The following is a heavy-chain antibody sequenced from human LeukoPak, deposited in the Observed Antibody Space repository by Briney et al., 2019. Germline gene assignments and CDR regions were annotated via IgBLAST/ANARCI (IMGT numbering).Heavy chain of an antibody. V-gene: IGHV3-23*01. Sequence: PGGSLRLSCAASGFTFSSYGMSWVRQAPGKGLEWVSAISGSGGSTYYADSVKGRFTISRDNSKNTLYLQMNSLRAEDTAVYYCAKDLTFGYCSGGSCYSGFDYWGQGTLVTVSS. CDR3: AKDLTFGYCSGGSCYSGFDY. D-gene: IGHD2-15*01. J-gene: IGHJ4*02. CDR2: ISGSGGST. CDR1: GFTFSSYG.